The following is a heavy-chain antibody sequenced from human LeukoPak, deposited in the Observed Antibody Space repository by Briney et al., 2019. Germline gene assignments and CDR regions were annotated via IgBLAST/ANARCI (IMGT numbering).Heavy chain of an antibody. J-gene: IGHJ4*02. CDR2: MNPNSGNT. Sequence: ASVKVSCKASGYTFTSYDINWVRQATGQGLEWMGWMNPNSGNTGYAQKFQGRVTMTRNTSISTAYIELSSLRSEDTAVYYCARDLGGGKGKVRGFVFDYWGQGTLVTVSS. D-gene: IGHD4-23*01. CDR1: GYTFTSYD. CDR3: ARDLGGGKGKVRGFVFDY. V-gene: IGHV1-8*01.